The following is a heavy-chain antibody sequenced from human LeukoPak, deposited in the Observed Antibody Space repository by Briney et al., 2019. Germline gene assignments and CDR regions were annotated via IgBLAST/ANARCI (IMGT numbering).Heavy chain of an antibody. D-gene: IGHD3-22*01. CDR3: AADTYYYDSSGYPKGFDY. CDR2: IVVGSGNT. V-gene: IGHV1-58*02. CDR1: GFTFTSSA. J-gene: IGHJ4*02. Sequence: ASVKVSXKASGFTFTSSAMQWVRQARGQRLEWIGWIVVGSGNTNYAQKFQERVTITRDMSTSTAYMELSSLRSEDTAVYYCAADTYYYDSSGYPKGFDYWGQGTLVTVSS.